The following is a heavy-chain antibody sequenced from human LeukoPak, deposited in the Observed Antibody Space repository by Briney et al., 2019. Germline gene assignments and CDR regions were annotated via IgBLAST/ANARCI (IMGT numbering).Heavy chain of an antibody. V-gene: IGHV3-30*03. J-gene: IGHJ4*02. D-gene: IGHD5-18*01. CDR2: ISYDGSNK. Sequence: TGRSLRLSCAAYRFTFSSYGMHRVRQAPGQGLEWVAVISYDGSNKYYADSVKGRFTISRDNSKNTLYLQMNSLRAEDTAVYYRAGGYSYGYDFDYWGQGTLVTVSS. CDR1: RFTFSSYG. CDR3: AGGYSYGYDFDY.